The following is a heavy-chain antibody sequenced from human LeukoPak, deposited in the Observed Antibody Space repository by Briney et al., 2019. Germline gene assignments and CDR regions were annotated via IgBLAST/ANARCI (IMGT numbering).Heavy chain of an antibody. CDR2: IYHSGST. CDR1: GYSISSGYY. J-gene: IGHJ5*02. Sequence: SETLSLTCAASGYSISSGYYWGWIRQPPGKGLEWIGSIYHSGSTYYNPSLKSRVTISVDTSKNQFSLKLSSVTAADTAVYYCARGRTTPVYNWFDPWGQGTLVTVSS. CDR3: ARGRTTPVYNWFDP. D-gene: IGHD2-2*01. V-gene: IGHV4-38-2*01.